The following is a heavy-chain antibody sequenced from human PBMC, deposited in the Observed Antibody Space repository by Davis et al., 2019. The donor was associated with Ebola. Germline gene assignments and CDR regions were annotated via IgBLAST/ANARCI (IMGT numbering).Heavy chain of an antibody. CDR1: GGSFSGYY. V-gene: IGHV4-34*01. Sequence: SETLSLTCAVYGGSFSGYYWSWIRQPPGKGLEWIGEINHSGSTNYNPSLKSRVTISVDTSKNQFSLKLSSVTAADTAVYYCARDRVAYYYGSGGYYYYDMDVWGQGTTVTVSS. CDR2: INHSGST. CDR3: ARDRVAYYYGSGGYYYYDMDV. J-gene: IGHJ6*02. D-gene: IGHD3-10*01.